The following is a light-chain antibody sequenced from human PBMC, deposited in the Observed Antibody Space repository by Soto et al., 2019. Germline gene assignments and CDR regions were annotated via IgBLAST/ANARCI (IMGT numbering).Light chain of an antibody. CDR1: QTVTSNY. Sequence: EIVLTQSPGTLSSSPGGRATLSCRASQTVTSNYLAWYQQKPGQAPRLLIYGASSRATGIPDRFSGSGSGTDFTLTISRLEPEDFAVYYCQQYGSSVWTFGQGTKVDIK. J-gene: IGKJ1*01. CDR3: QQYGSSVWT. CDR2: GAS. V-gene: IGKV3-20*01.